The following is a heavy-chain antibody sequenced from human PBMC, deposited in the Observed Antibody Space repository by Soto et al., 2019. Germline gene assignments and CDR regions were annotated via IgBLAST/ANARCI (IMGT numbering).Heavy chain of an antibody. J-gene: IGHJ4*02. CDR2: VFYNGST. D-gene: IGHD3-3*01. V-gene: IGHV4-30-4*01. CDR3: ARAERFCYRRRCPPTYFDH. CDR1: GGFISSGGYY. Sequence: HLQESGPGPLRPSETLSLTCTVSGGFISSGGYYWSWIRQHPGKGLEWIGNVFYNGSTSYNPYLQSRLSISVGPAKSQFSLGLASAAAADTALYFCARAERFCYRRRCPPTYFDHWGQGTLVTVSS.